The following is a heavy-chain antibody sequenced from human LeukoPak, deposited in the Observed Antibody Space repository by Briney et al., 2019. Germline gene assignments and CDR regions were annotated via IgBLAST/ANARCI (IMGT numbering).Heavy chain of an antibody. CDR3: ARERGRGRDSPWFDY. V-gene: IGHV3-53*01. CDR1: GFTFSSYT. CDR2: IYSDGST. D-gene: IGHD1-26*01. Sequence: GGSLRLTCVASGFTFSSYTMNWVRQAPGKGLEWVSVIYSDGSTYCADSVKGRFTISRDNSKNTLDLQMTGLRAEDTAVYYCARERGRGRDSPWFDYWGQGTLVTVSS. J-gene: IGHJ4*02.